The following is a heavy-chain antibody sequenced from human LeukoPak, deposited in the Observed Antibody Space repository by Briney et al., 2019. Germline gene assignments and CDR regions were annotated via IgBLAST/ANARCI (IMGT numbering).Heavy chain of an antibody. J-gene: IGHJ4*02. V-gene: IGHV3-33*01. D-gene: IGHD1-26*01. Sequence: GGSLRLSCAASGFTFSSYGIPWVRQAPGKGLEWVAVIWYDGSNKYYADSVKGRFTISRDNSKNTLYLQMNSLRAEDTAVYYCARDVAGGSYYEFDYWGQGTLVTVSS. CDR3: ARDVAGGSYYEFDY. CDR1: GFTFSSYG. CDR2: IWYDGSNK.